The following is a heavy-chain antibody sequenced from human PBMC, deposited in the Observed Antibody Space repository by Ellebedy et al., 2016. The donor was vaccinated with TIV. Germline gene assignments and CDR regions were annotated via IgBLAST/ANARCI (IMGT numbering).Heavy chain of an antibody. CDR2: ISSDGSNK. CDR1: GFTFSRYA. Sequence: GGSLRLXCVASGFTFSRYAIHWVRQAPGKGLYWVAVISSDGSNKYFADSVKGRFTISRDNSKNTLYLQMSSLRPEDTAVYYCARVRGYYGSGSYHPLDYWGQGTLVTVSS. CDR3: ARVRGYYGSGSYHPLDY. V-gene: IGHV3-30*04. J-gene: IGHJ4*02. D-gene: IGHD3-10*01.